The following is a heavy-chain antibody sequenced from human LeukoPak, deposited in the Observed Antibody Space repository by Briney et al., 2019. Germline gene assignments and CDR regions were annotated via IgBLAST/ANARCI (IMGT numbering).Heavy chain of an antibody. V-gene: IGHV1-2*02. J-gene: IGHJ4*02. CDR1: GYTFTSYG. Sequence: GASVKVSCKASGYTFTSYGISWVRQAPGQGLEWMGWINPNSGGTKYTQKFQGRVTMTRDTSISTAYMEVSRLRSDDTAVYYCARDWRGYSGTTTFDFWGQGTLVTVSS. CDR3: ARDWRGYSGTTTFDF. D-gene: IGHD2/OR15-2a*01. CDR2: INPNSGGT.